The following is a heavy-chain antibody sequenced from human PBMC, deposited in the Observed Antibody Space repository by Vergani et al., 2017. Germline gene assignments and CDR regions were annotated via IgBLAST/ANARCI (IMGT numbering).Heavy chain of an antibody. Sequence: EVQLLESGGSLKQPGGSVRLSCAASGFTFSTYAMHWVRQAPGKGLEWVSALTGGGGSTYYADSFKGRFIISRDNSKNTLYLQMNSLRAEDTAVYYCAKGMQQLVFDYYYYGMDVWGQGTTVTVSS. J-gene: IGHJ6*02. CDR3: AKGMQQLVFDYYYYGMDV. V-gene: IGHV3-23*01. CDR2: LTGGGGST. CDR1: GFTFSTYA. D-gene: IGHD6-13*01.